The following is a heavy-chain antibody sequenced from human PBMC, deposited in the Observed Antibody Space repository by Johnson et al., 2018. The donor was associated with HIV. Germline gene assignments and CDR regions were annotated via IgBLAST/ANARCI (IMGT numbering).Heavy chain of an antibody. CDR2: IKQDGSVK. Sequence: VQLVESGGGLVQPWGSLRLSCAASGFTFNNYWMSWVRQAPGKGLEWVANIKQDGSVKYYVDSVKGRFTISRDNAKKSLYLQMNSLRAEDTAVYYCARDKRAQGAFDIWGQGTMVTVSS. V-gene: IGHV3-7*03. CDR1: GFTFNNYW. J-gene: IGHJ3*02. CDR3: ARDKRAQGAFDI.